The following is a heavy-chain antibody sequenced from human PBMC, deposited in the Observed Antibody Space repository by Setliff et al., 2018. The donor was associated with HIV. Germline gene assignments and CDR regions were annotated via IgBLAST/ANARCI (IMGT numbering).Heavy chain of an antibody. V-gene: IGHV3-30*04. D-gene: IGHD6-6*01. CDR2: ILYDGSNK. Sequence: GGSLRLSCADSGCTFSSYTMNWVRQAPGKGLEWVAVILYDGSNKYYADSVKGRFTVSRDNLKKRVYLQMSSLRAEDTAVYFCARDTGQLVYYFDSWGQGTLVTVSS. CDR3: ARDTGQLVYYFDS. J-gene: IGHJ4*02. CDR1: GCTFSSYT.